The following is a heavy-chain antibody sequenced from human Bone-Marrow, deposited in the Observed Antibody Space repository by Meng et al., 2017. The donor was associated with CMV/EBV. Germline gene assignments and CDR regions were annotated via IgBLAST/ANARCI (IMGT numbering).Heavy chain of an antibody. J-gene: IGHJ1*01. Sequence: SGFTFRSYAMSWVRQAPGKGLEWVSAISGSGDSTYYADSVKGRVTISRDNSKTTLYVQMNSLRAEATAVYYCVTADMSPNDSLSFHPWGQGTLVTVSS. V-gene: IGHV3-23*01. CDR1: GFTFRSYA. CDR3: VTADMSPNDSLSFHP. D-gene: IGHD1-1*01. CDR2: ISGSGDST.